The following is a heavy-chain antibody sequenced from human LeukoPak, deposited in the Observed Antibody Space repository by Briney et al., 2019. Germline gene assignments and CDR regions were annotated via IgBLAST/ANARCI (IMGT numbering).Heavy chain of an antibody. CDR3: ARLVPAATSLLYWYFDL. V-gene: IGHV7-4-1*02. CDR1: GYTFTSYA. CDR2: INTNTGNP. D-gene: IGHD2-2*01. J-gene: IGHJ2*01. Sequence: ASVKVSCKASGYTFTSYAMNWVRQAPGQGLEWMGWINTNTGNPTYAQGFTGRFVFSLDTSVSTAYLQISSLKAEDTAVYYCARLVPAATSLLYWYFDLWGRGTLVTVSS.